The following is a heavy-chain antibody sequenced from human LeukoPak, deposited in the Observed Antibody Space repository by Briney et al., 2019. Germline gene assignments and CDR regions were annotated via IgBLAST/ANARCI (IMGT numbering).Heavy chain of an antibody. D-gene: IGHD1-26*01. CDR1: GYTLTELS. CDR3: ATVLGATSQVGY. Sequence: ASVKVSCKVSGYTLTELSMHWVRQAPGKGLEWMGGFDPEDGETIYAQKFQGRVTMTEDTSTDTAYMELSSLRSEDTAVYYCATVLGATSQVGYWGQGTLVTVSS. J-gene: IGHJ4*02. V-gene: IGHV1-24*01. CDR2: FDPEDGET.